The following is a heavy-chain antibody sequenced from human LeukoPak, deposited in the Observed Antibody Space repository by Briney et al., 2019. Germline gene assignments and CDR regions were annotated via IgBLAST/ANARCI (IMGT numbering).Heavy chain of an antibody. D-gene: IGHD6-19*01. CDR1: GFTFSSYP. CDR3: AKEKVIAVAGTLGFDY. Sequence: GGSLRLSCAASGFTFSSYPMTWVRPAPGKGLEWVSAISGSGGSTYYADSVKGRFTISRENSKNTLYLQMNSLRAEDTAVYYCAKEKVIAVAGTLGFDYWGRGTLVTVSS. V-gene: IGHV3-23*01. J-gene: IGHJ4*02. CDR2: ISGSGGST.